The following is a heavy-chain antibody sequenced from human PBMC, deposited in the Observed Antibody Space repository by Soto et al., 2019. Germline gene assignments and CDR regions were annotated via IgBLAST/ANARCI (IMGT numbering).Heavy chain of an antibody. CDR3: ARHVNLPLAGTGFDS. Sequence: PSETLSLTCTVSGGSVSSNSYSWGWIRQSPGKGLEWIGTIYSSENTYYNPSLLSRVTISVDTSKNEFSLRLSSVTAADTAVYYCARHVNLPLAGTGFDSWGRGTLVTVSS. CDR2: IYSSENT. CDR1: GGSVSSNSYS. V-gene: IGHV4-39*01. D-gene: IGHD6-19*01. J-gene: IGHJ4*02.